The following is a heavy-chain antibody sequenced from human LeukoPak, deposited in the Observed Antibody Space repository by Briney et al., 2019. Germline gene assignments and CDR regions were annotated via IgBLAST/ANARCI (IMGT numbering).Heavy chain of an antibody. Sequence: ASVKVSCKASGYTFTSYGISWERQAPGQGLEWMGWISAYNGNTSYAQKLQGRVTMTTDTSTSTAYMELRSLRSDDTAVYYCARGYCTNGVCPYGMDVWGQGTTVTVSS. D-gene: IGHD2-8*01. V-gene: IGHV1-18*01. CDR2: ISAYNGNT. CDR1: GYTFTSYG. CDR3: ARGYCTNGVCPYGMDV. J-gene: IGHJ6*02.